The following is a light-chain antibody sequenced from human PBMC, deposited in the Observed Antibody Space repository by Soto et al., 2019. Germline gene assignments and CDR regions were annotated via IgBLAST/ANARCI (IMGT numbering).Light chain of an antibody. CDR2: EVS. Sequence: QSVLTQPASVSGSPGQSITISCTGTSSNVGSYNFVSWYRQYAGKAPELIIYEVSQRPSTFFNRFSGSKSGNTASLTVSGFQSDDEADYYCCSYAGNNTLVFGGGTKLTVL. CDR3: CSYAGNNTLV. V-gene: IGLV2-23*02. J-gene: IGLJ3*02. CDR1: SSNVGSYNF.